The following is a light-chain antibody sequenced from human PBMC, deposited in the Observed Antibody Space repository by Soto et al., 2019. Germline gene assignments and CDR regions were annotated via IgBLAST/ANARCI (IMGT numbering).Light chain of an antibody. V-gene: IGLV2-23*01. CDR3: YSYAGENLYV. Sequence: QSALTQPASVSASPGPSITIPCTGTSSGVGSYNLVSWFQQHPGKVPKLRIYEGTKRPSGLSDRFSVSKSGTTASLTISGLQAEDDGHYYCYSYAGENLYVFGTGTKVTVL. CDR2: EGT. J-gene: IGLJ1*01. CDR1: SSGVGSYNL.